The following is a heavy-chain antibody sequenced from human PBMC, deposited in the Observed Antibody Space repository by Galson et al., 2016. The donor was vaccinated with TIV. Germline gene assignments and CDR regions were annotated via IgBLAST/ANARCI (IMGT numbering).Heavy chain of an antibody. CDR1: GGSFTNHA. CDR3: AIRRTYKLSGDTFDI. Sequence: SVKVSCKASGGSFTNHAIRWVRQVPGQGLEWMGGTITILGTPNYAQRFQGRVTITTDESTTTAYMELSSLRSEDTAVYYCAIRRTYKLSGDTFDIWGQGTMVTV. CDR2: TITILGTP. J-gene: IGHJ3*02. D-gene: IGHD1-14*01. V-gene: IGHV1-69*05.